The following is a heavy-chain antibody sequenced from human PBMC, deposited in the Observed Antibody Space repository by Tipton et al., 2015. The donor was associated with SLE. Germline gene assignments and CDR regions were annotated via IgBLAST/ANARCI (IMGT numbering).Heavy chain of an antibody. V-gene: IGHV3-23*01. D-gene: IGHD6-13*01. CDR3: ASGEQQLAYFDY. CDR1: GFTFSSYA. J-gene: IGHJ4*02. Sequence: GSLRLSCAASGFTFSSYAMSWVRQAPGKGLEWVSAISGSGGSTYYADSVKGRFTISRDNSKNTLDLQMNSLRAEDTAVYYCASGEQQLAYFDYWGQGTLVTVSS. CDR2: ISGSGGST.